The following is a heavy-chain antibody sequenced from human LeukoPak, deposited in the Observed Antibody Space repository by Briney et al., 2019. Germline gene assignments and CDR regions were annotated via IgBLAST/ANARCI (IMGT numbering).Heavy chain of an antibody. CDR1: GYIFSEYY. J-gene: IGHJ4*02. Sequence: WASVKVSCKASGYIFSEYYIHWVRQAPGQGFEWMGWISRNSGATKFAQKFQGRVTLTRDTSISTAYMELSTLTSDDTAVYYCVSWAGGNIDVASFDYWGQGTLVTVSS. V-gene: IGHV1-2*02. D-gene: IGHD6-19*01. CDR2: ISRNSGAT. CDR3: VSWAGGNIDVASFDY.